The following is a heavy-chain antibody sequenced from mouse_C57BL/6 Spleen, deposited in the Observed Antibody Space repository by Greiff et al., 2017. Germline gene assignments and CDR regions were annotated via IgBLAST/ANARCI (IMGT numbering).Heavy chain of an antibody. J-gene: IGHJ4*01. CDR3: ARSDYGSSSYAMDY. D-gene: IGHD1-1*01. CDR1: GYAFTNYL. V-gene: IGHV1-54*01. Sequence: VQLQQSGAELVRPGTSVKVSCKASGYAFTNYLIEWVKQRPGQGLEWIGVINPGSGGTNYNEKFKGKATLTADKSSSTAYMQLSSLTSEDSAVDFCARSDYGSSSYAMDYWGQGTSVTVSS. CDR2: INPGSGGT.